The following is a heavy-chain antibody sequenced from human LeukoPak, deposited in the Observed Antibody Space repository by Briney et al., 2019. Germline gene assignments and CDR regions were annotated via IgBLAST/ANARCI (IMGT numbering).Heavy chain of an antibody. CDR3: AREFVMDYYDSSGYGAFDI. CDR1: GFTFSDYY. D-gene: IGHD3-22*01. J-gene: IGHJ3*02. CDR2: ISSSSSTI. Sequence: GGSLRLSCAASGFTFSDYYMSWIRQAPGKGLEWVSYISSSSSTIYYADSVKGRFTISRDNAKNSLYLQMNSLRAEDTAVYYCAREFVMDYYDSSGYGAFDIWGQGTMVTVSS. V-gene: IGHV3-11*04.